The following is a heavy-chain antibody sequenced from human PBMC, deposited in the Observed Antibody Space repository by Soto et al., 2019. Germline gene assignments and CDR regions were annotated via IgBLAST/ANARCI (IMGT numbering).Heavy chain of an antibody. CDR1: EECCDGDS. D-gene: IGHD6-13*01. J-gene: IGHJ6*01. CDR2: INHSGST. CDR3: ASGLGSSWLGTLYSYGMHG. V-gene: IGHV4-34*01. Sequence: CAVQEECCDGDSWWYAGQPPGKKLEWIGEINHSGSTNYNPSLKSRVTISVDTSKNQCSRKRSSVTAADTAVYYCASGLGSSWLGTLYSYGMHGWGQGTAVT.